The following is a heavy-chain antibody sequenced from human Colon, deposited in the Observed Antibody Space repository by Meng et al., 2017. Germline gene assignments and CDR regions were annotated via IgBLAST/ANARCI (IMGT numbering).Heavy chain of an antibody. V-gene: IGHV3-23*01. Sequence: GGSLRLSCAASVFTFSSYAMSWVRQAPGKGLEWVSSITGSGDTTYYADSVKGRFTISRDNSKNTLRLQMNSLRVEDTAVYFCASQRIAASGPPGYWGQGTPVTVSS. CDR3: ASQRIAASGPPGY. CDR1: VFTFSSYA. CDR2: ITGSGDTT. D-gene: IGHD6-13*01. J-gene: IGHJ4*02.